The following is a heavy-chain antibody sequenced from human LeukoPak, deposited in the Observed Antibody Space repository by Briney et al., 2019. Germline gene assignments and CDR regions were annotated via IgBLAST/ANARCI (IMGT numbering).Heavy chain of an antibody. J-gene: IGHJ4*02. CDR1: GFTFRSYA. Sequence: GGSLRLSCAASGFTFRSYAMNWVRQAPGKGLEWVSSISSSSSYIYYADSVKGRFTISRDNAKNSLYLQMNSLRAEDTAVYYCARVSGIGPLQLIGEQDYWGQGTLVTVSS. CDR3: ARVSGIGPLQLIGEQDY. CDR2: ISSSSSYI. V-gene: IGHV3-21*01. D-gene: IGHD1/OR15-1a*01.